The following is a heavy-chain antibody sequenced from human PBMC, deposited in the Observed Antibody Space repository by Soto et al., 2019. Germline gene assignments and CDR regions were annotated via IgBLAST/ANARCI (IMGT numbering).Heavy chain of an antibody. CDR3: ARPLRVTGDGRHWFDP. CDR2: IYYRGTS. CDR1: GGSITGYY. V-gene: IGHV4-59*01. D-gene: IGHD2-21*02. J-gene: IGHJ5*02. Sequence: PSETLSLTXTVSGGSITGYYWSWFRQPPGKGLEWIGHIYYRGTSDYNPSLKSRVSMSVDTSKSQFSLRLRSVTAADTAVYYCARPLRVTGDGRHWFDPWGHGTLVTVSS.